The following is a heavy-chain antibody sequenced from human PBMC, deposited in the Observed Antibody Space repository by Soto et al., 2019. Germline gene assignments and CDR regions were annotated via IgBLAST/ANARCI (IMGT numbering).Heavy chain of an antibody. CDR1: GFTFSSCT. CDR2: ISPSTSHI. J-gene: IGHJ6*02. D-gene: IGHD2-15*01. V-gene: IGHV3-21*01. CDR3: SGCSGGACHPSYGMDV. Sequence: EVHLVESGGGLVKPGGSLRLSCAVSGFTFSSCTMNWVRQAPGKGLEWVSSISPSTSHIYYADSVKGRFTISRDNAKNSLFLQMNSLRAEDTAVYYCSGCSGGACHPSYGMDVWGQGTTVTVSS.